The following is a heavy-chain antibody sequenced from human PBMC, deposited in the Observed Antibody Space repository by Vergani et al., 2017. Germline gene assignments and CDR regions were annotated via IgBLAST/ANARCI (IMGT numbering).Heavy chain of an antibody. J-gene: IGHJ5*02. Sequence: QVQLVESGGGVVQPGRSLRLSCAASGFTFNQYGMHWVRQAPGKGLEWVAVTWYDGNNKQYADSVKGRFTISRDNSKSTMYLQMNSLRDEDTVVYYCARDLRLLYNRFDPWVQGTLVAVSS. V-gene: IGHV3-33*01. D-gene: IGHD1-14*01. CDR1: GFTFNQYG. CDR3: ARDLRLLYNRFDP. CDR2: TWYDGNNK.